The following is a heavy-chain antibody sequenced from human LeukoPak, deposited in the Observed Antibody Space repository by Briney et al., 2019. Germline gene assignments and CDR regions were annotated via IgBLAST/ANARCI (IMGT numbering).Heavy chain of an antibody. J-gene: IGHJ4*02. D-gene: IGHD6-19*01. V-gene: IGHV3-11*04. CDR2: ISISGSTI. Sequence: GGSLRLSCAASGFTFRDYYMSWLRQAPGKGLEWVSYISISGSTIYYTDSVKGRFTISRDNAKNSLYLQMNSLTAEDTAVYYCARDYGSGWYVDYWGQGTLATVSS. CDR3: ARDYGSGWYVDY. CDR1: GFTFRDYY.